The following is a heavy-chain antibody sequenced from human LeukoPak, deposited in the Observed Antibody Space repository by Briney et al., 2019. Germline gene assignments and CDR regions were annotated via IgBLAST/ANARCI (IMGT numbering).Heavy chain of an antibody. Sequence: GESLRLSCVASGFTFSNNAMSWVRQAPGKGLEWVSAVNGSGVVTHYATSVRGRFTISRDNSKNSLYLQMNSLRAEDTAVYYCASCSSTNCYWGQGTLVTVSS. CDR3: ASCSSTNCY. V-gene: IGHV3-23*01. D-gene: IGHD2-2*01. CDR2: VNGSGVVT. CDR1: GFTFSNNA. J-gene: IGHJ4*02.